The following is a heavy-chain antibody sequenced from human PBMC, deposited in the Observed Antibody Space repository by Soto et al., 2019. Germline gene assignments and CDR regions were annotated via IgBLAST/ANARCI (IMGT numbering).Heavy chain of an antibody. CDR2: INPSGGST. CDR1: GYTFTSYY. D-gene: IGHD6-13*01. J-gene: IGHJ4*02. CDR3: ARAIGEDSSSWYYFDY. V-gene: IGHV1-46*03. Sequence: QVQLVQSGAEVKKPGASVKLSCKASGYTFTSYYVHWVRQAPGQGLEWMGIINPSGGSTNYAQKFQGRVTMTRDTSTSTVYMELSSLRSEDTAVYYCARAIGEDSSSWYYFDYWGQGTLVTVSS.